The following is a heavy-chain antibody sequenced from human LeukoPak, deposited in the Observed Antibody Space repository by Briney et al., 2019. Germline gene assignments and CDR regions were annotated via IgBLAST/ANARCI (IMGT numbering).Heavy chain of an antibody. V-gene: IGHV3-30*18. D-gene: IGHD2-15*01. CDR2: ILYDGSNK. CDR1: GLTFSSYG. CDR3: AKDLGHCSGGSCDYLDY. J-gene: IGHJ4*02. Sequence: GSLRLSCAASGLTFSSYGMHWVRQAPGKGLEWVAVILYDGSNKYYADSLKGRFTISRDNSKNTVYLQMNSLRVEDTAVYYCAKDLGHCSGGSCDYLDYWGQGTLVTVSS.